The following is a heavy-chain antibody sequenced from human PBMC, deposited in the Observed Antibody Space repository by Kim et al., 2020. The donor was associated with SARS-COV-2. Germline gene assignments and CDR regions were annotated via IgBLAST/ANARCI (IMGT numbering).Heavy chain of an antibody. Sequence: GGSLKLSCPASGFTVSSNYMSWVRQAPGKGLEWVSVIYSGGSTYYADSVKGRFTISRDNSKNTLYLQMNSLRAEDTAVYYCARDERGNYYFDYWGQGTLVTVSS. CDR3: ARDERGNYYFDY. V-gene: IGHV3-53*01. CDR1: GFTVSSNY. J-gene: IGHJ4*02. CDR2: IYSGGST. D-gene: IGHD1-1*01.